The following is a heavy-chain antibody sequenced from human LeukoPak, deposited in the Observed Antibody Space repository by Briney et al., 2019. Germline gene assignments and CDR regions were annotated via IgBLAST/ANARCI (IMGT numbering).Heavy chain of an antibody. CDR3: VTFIAAAGQGNNWFDP. V-gene: IGHV3-23*01. CDR1: GFTFSTFA. D-gene: IGHD6-13*01. J-gene: IGHJ5*02. Sequence: GGSLRLSCAASGFTFSTFAMIWVRQPPGKGLEWVSSTFPSGGEIHYADSVRGRFTISRDNSKSTLSLQMNSLRAEDTAVYYCVTFIAAAGQGNNWFDPWGQGTLVTVSS. CDR2: TFPSGGEI.